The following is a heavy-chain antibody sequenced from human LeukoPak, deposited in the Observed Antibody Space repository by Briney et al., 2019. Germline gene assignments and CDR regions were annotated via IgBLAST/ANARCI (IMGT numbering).Heavy chain of an antibody. V-gene: IGHV4-39*01. CDR3: ARHPLYDFWSGYYPWIRGWYFDY. D-gene: IGHD3-3*01. Sequence: SETLSLTCTVAGRSISSSSYYWGWIRQPPGKGLEGFASIYYSGSTYYNPSLKSRVTISVDTSKNQFSLKLSSVTAADTAVYYCARHPLYDFWSGYYPWIRGWYFDYWGQGTLVTVSS. CDR1: GRSISSSSYY. J-gene: IGHJ4*02. CDR2: IYYSGST.